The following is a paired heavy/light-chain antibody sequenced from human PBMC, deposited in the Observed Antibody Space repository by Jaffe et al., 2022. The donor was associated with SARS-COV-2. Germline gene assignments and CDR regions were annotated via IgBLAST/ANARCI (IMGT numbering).Heavy chain of an antibody. CDR1: GFTFNNYW. D-gene: IGHD3-10*01. Sequence: EVQLVESGGGLVQPGGSLRLSCAASGFTFNNYWMSWVRQAPGKGLEWVANIKQTGSEQYYVDSVRGRFTISRDNAKNSLYLQMSSLRAADTAVYYCARDQYLSGSGSLGYYYFMDVWGKGTTVTVSS. CDR3: ARDQYLSGSGSLGYYYFMDV. CDR2: IKQTGSEQ. V-gene: IGHV3-7*01. J-gene: IGHJ6*03.
Light chain of an antibody. CDR3: QQYYSTPT. V-gene: IGKV4-1*01. CDR1: QSVLYSSNNKNY. Sequence: DIVMTQSPDSLAVSLGERATINCKSSQSVLYSSNNKNYLAWYQHKPGQPPKLLIYWASTRESGVPDRFSGSGSGTEFTLTISSLLAEDVAVYYCQQYYSTPTFGQGTKVEIK. CDR2: WAS. J-gene: IGKJ1*01.